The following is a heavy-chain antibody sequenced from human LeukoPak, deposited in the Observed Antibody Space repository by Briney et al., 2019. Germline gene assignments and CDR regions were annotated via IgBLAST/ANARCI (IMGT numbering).Heavy chain of an antibody. Sequence: GGFLRLSCAASGFTFSSYAMSWVRQAPGKGLEWVSVIYSGGSTYYADSVKGRFTISRDNFKNTLYLQMNSLRAEDTAVYYCARDQGESAFDIWGQGTMVTVSS. CDR1: GFTFSSYA. J-gene: IGHJ3*02. CDR2: IYSGGST. CDR3: ARDQGESAFDI. D-gene: IGHD3-16*01. V-gene: IGHV3-66*01.